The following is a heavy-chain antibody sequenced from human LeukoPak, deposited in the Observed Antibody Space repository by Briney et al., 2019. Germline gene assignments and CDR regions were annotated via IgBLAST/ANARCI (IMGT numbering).Heavy chain of an antibody. J-gene: IGHJ6*03. D-gene: IGHD3-3*01. CDR2: IYYSGST. V-gene: IGHV4-61*01. Sequence: SQTLSLTCTVSGDSVRSDRYFWNWIRQPPGKGLEWIGYIYYSGSTNYNPSLKSRVTISVDTSKNQFSLKLSSVTAADTAVYYCARGGGDFWSGYYTDYYMDVWGKGTTVTVSS. CDR1: GDSVRSDRYF. CDR3: ARGGGDFWSGYYTDYYMDV.